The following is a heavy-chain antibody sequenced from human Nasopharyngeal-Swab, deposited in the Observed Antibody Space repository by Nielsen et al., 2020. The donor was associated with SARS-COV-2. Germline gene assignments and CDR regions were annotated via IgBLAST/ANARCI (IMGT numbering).Heavy chain of an antibody. Sequence: SVKVSCKASGGTFSSYAINWVRQAPGKGLEWMGGIIPIFGTANYAQKFQGRVTITADESTSTAYMELSSLRSEDTAVYYCARDGDRRERWLQFLDYWGQGTLVTVSS. V-gene: IGHV1-69*13. J-gene: IGHJ4*02. CDR1: GGTFSSYA. D-gene: IGHD5-24*01. CDR3: ARDGDRRERWLQFLDY. CDR2: IIPIFGTA.